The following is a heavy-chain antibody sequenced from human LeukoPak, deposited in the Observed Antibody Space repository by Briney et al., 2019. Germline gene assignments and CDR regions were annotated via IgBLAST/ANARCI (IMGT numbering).Heavy chain of an antibody. J-gene: IGHJ4*02. V-gene: IGHV4-61*01. CDR3: ARGWRKYYYDSSGYYY. Sequence: SETLSLTCSVSGGSVSSGSYYWSWIRQPPGKGLEWIGYIYYSASTNYNPSLKSRVTISVDTSKNQFSLKLSSVTAADTAVYYCARGWRKYYYDSSGYYYWGQGTLVTVSS. CDR1: GGSVSSGSYY. D-gene: IGHD3-22*01. CDR2: IYYSAST.